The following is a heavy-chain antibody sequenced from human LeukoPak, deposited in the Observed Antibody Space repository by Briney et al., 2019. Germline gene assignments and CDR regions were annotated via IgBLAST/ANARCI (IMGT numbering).Heavy chain of an antibody. J-gene: IGHJ6*02. V-gene: IGHV3-21*01. CDR3: AREETGYRYYYGMDV. CDR1: GFTFSSYS. D-gene: IGHD3-9*01. CDR2: ISSSSSYI. Sequence: PGGSLRLSCAASGFTFSSYSMNWVRQAPGKGLEWVSSISSSSSYIYYADSVKGRFTISRDNAKNSLYLQMSSLRAEDTAVYYCAREETGYRYYYGMDVWGQGTTVTVSS.